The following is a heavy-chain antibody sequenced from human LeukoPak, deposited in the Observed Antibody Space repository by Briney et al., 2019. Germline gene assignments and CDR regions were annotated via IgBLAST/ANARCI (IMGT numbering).Heavy chain of an antibody. V-gene: IGHV3-53*01. Sequence: GGSLRLSYSASGLTVSTNYMSWVRQAPGKGLEWVSVIYRDDSAYYADSVKGRFTISRDNSKNTLYLQMNSLRADDTAVYYCARDFVTAEALDIWGHGTMVTVSS. CDR1: GLTVSTNY. D-gene: IGHD1-14*01. CDR3: ARDFVTAEALDI. CDR2: IYRDDSA. J-gene: IGHJ3*02.